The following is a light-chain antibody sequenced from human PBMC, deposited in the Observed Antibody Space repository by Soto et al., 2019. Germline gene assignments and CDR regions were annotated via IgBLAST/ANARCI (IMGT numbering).Light chain of an antibody. CDR1: SSNIGSNY. J-gene: IGLJ1*01. Sequence: QSVLTQPPSASGTPGQRVTISCSGSSSNIGSNYVYWYQHLTGTAPKLLIYRNNQRPSGVPDRFSGSKSGTSASLAISGLRSEDEADYYCATWDDSRSNYVFGPGTKVTVL. CDR2: RNN. CDR3: ATWDDSRSNYV. V-gene: IGLV1-47*01.